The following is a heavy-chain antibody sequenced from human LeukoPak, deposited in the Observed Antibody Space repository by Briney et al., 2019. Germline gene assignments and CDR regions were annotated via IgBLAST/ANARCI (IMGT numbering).Heavy chain of an antibody. J-gene: IGHJ4*02. D-gene: IGHD3-22*01. V-gene: IGHV1-8*01. CDR3: ARVGRISSGYYFAY. CDR2: MHPNSGNT. CDR1: GYTFTSYD. Sequence: GASVKVSCKASGYTFTSYDIHWVRQATGQGLEWMGWMHPNSGNTGYAQKFQGRVTMTRNTSISTAYMELSSLRSEDTAVYYCARVGRISSGYYFAYWGQGTLVTVSS.